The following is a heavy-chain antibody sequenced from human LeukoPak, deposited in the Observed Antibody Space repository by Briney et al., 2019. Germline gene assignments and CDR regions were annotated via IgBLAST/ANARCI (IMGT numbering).Heavy chain of an antibody. V-gene: IGHV3-23*01. J-gene: IGHJ4*02. D-gene: IGHD4-11*01. CDR2: ISGSGSNT. CDR3: ARSGGLQKFDY. Sequence: QTGGSLRLSCAASGFTFSSYAMSWVRQAPGKGLEWVSTISGSGSNTYYADSVKGRFIISRDTSKNTLYLQMNSLRAEDTAVYYCARSGGLQKFDYWGQGTLVTVSS. CDR1: GFTFSSYA.